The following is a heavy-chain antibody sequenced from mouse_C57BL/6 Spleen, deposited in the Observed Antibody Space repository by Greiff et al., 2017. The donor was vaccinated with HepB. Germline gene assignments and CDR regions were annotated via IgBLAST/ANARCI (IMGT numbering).Heavy chain of an antibody. CDR2: INPNYGTT. V-gene: IGHV1-39*01. Sequence: VHVKQSGPELVKPGASVKISCKASGYSFTDYNMNWVKQSNGKSLEWIGVINPNYGTTSYNQKFKGKATLTVDQSSSTAYMQLNSLTSEDSAVYYCARGGGSPWYFDVWGTGTTVTVSS. CDR3: ARGGGSPWYFDV. CDR1: GYSFTDYN. J-gene: IGHJ1*03. D-gene: IGHD1-1*01.